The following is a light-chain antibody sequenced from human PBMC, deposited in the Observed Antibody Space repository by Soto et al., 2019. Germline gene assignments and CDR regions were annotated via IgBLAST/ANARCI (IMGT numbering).Light chain of an antibody. Sequence: DIQSTQSPPSLSASVVDRVTITCRTSQSISSYLNWYQQKLGKAPKLLIYAASRLQSGVPSRFSGSASGTDFALTISSLQPEDFATYYCQQSYSAPHTFGQGPKVDIK. J-gene: IGKJ2*01. CDR2: AAS. CDR1: QSISSY. CDR3: QQSYSAPHT. V-gene: IGKV1-39*01.